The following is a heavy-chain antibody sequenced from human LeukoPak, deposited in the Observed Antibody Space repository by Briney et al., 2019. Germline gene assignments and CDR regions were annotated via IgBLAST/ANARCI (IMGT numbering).Heavy chain of an antibody. CDR2: ISGSGGNT. Sequence: GGSLRLSCAASGFTVSSNYMSWVRQAPGKGLEWISVISGSGGNTNYADSVKGRFTISRDNSKNTLYLQMNSLRAEDTAVYYCAKERSASYYYDSSGYSNYNFDYWGQGTLVTISS. D-gene: IGHD3-22*01. CDR1: GFTVSSNY. V-gene: IGHV3-23*01. CDR3: AKERSASYYYDSSGYSNYNFDY. J-gene: IGHJ4*02.